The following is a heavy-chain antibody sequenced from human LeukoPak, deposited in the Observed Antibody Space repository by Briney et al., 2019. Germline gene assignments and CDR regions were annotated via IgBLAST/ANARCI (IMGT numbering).Heavy chain of an antibody. Sequence: PGGSLRLSCAASGFTFSSYAMHWVRQAPGKGLEWVAVISYDGSNKYCADSVKGRFTISRDNSKNTLYLQMNSLRAEDTAVYYCAQAGYSYGYDYWGQGTLVTVSS. V-gene: IGHV3-30-3*01. D-gene: IGHD5-18*01. J-gene: IGHJ4*02. CDR3: AQAGYSYGYDY. CDR1: GFTFSSYA. CDR2: ISYDGSNK.